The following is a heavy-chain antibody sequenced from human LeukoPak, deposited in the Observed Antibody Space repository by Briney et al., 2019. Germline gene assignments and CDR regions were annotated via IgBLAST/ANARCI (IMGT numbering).Heavy chain of an antibody. V-gene: IGHV3-23*01. CDR3: AKGGIMITFGGVIVNPFDY. CDR2: ISGSGGST. J-gene: IGHJ4*02. CDR1: GFTFSSYG. Sequence: GGSLRLSCAASGFTFSSYGMSWVRQAPGKGLEWVSAISGSGGSTYYADSVKGRFTISRDNSKNTLYLQMNSLRAEDTAVYYCAKGGIMITFGGVIVNPFDYWGQGTLVTVSS. D-gene: IGHD3-16*02.